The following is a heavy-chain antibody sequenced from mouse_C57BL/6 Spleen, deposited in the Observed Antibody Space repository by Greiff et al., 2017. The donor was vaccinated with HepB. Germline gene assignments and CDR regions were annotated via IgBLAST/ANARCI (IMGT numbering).Heavy chain of an antibody. J-gene: IGHJ1*03. V-gene: IGHV1-64*01. Sequence: QVQLKQPGAELVKPGASVKLSCKASGYTFTSYWMHWVKQRPGQGLEWIGMIHPNSGSTNYNEKFKSKATLTVDKSSSTAYMQLSSLTSEDSAVYYCAPLLRGYFDVWGTGTTVTVSS. CDR2: IHPNSGST. CDR3: APLLRGYFDV. CDR1: GYTFTSYW. D-gene: IGHD1-2*01.